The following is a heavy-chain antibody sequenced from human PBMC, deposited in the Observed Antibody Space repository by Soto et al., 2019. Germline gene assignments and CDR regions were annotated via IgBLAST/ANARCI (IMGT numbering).Heavy chain of an antibody. J-gene: IGHJ4*02. CDR1: GFTLTSFA. CDR3: AKDAYLDDFYFDS. CDR2: ISFEGIDK. Sequence: GGSLRLSRAASGFTLTSFAMHLVRQSPGKGLEWVAVISFEGIDKHYADSVKGRFSISRDDSENMVYLQMNSPRAEDTGVYYCAKDAYLDDFYFDSWGQGTLVTVSS. V-gene: IGHV3-30-3*01. D-gene: IGHD3-9*01.